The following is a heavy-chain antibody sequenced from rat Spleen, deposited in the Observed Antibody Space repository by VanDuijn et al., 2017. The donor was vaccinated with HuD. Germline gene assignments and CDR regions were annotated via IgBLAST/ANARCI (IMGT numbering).Heavy chain of an antibody. CDR2: ISYDGRST. J-gene: IGHJ4*01. CDR1: RFTFSSFP. V-gene: IGHV5-7*01. D-gene: IGHD4-3*01. Sequence: EVQLVESGGGLVQPGRSLKLSCAASRFTFSSFPMAWVRQAPKKGLEWVASISYDGRSTFYRDSVRDRFTISRDNGKNTLYLQIDSLKSEDTATYYCARHGRGGTTYYYVMDVWGQGASVTVSS. CDR3: ARHGRGGTTYYYVMDV.